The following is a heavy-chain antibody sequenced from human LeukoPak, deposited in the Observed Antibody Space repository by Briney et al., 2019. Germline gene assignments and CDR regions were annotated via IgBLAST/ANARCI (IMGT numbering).Heavy chain of an antibody. CDR1: GFPFSNYW. V-gene: IGHV3-7*05. J-gene: IGHJ4*02. CDR2: IKQDGSEK. CDR3: ARITGTTDFDY. D-gene: IGHD1-7*01. Sequence: GGSLRLSCAASGFPFSNYWMSWGRQAPGKGLEWVANIKQDGSEKYYVDSVKGRFTISRDNAKTSLYLQMNSLRAEDTAVYYCARITGTTDFDYWGQGTLVTVSS.